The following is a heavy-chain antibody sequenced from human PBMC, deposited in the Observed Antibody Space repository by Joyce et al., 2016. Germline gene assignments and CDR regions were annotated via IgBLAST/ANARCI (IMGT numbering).Heavy chain of an antibody. J-gene: IGHJ4*02. CDR2: LYHTGRI. D-gene: IGHD3-10*01. CDR3: ARVNYGSGAYYFDY. Sequence: QLQLQESGTGLVKPSQTLFLTCAVSGGSISSGGYSWNWIRQPPGKGLEWIGYLYHTGRIPYNPSLKSRVTMSLDKSKNQFSVNLNSVTAADTAVYYCARVNYGSGAYYFDYWGQGILVAVSS. CDR1: GGSISSGGYS. V-gene: IGHV4-30-2*01.